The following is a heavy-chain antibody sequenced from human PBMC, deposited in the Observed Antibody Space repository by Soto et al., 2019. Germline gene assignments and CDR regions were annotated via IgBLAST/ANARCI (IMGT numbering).Heavy chain of an antibody. CDR3: ARDVVAVADAGSDYYYGMDV. Sequence: SQTLSLTCAISGDSVSSNSAAWNWIRQSPSRGLEWLGRTYYRSKWYNDYAVSVKSRITINPDTSKNQFSLQLNSVTPEDTAVYYCARDVVAVADAGSDYYYGMDVWGQGTMVTVSS. CDR1: GDSVSSNSAA. V-gene: IGHV6-1*01. CDR2: TYYRSKWYN. D-gene: IGHD6-19*01. J-gene: IGHJ6*02.